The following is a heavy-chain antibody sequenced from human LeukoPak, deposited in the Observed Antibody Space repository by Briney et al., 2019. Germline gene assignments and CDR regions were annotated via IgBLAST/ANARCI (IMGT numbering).Heavy chain of an antibody. D-gene: IGHD4-17*01. V-gene: IGHV3-23*01. J-gene: IGHJ5*02. CDR3: ARATSVKNWFDP. CDR2: ISVSGGST. Sequence: GGSLRLSCAASGFTFSNYAMNWVRQAPEKGLDWVSGISVSGGSTYYADSVKGRFTISRDNSKNTLYLQMNSLRAEDTAVYYCARATSVKNWFDPWGQGTLVTVSS. CDR1: GFTFSNYA.